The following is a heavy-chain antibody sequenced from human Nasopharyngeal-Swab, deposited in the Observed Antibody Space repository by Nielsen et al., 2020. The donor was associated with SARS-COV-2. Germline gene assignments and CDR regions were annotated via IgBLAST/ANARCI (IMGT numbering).Heavy chain of an antibody. J-gene: IGHJ4*02. CDR3: AATVLSRLQGTAPHFDY. V-gene: IGHV1-24*01. CDR1: VYSLTDLG. D-gene: IGHD1-1*01. CDR2: FDPQEGKT. Sequence: ASVTVSCKISVYSLTDLGMHWVRRAPGEGPEWLGGFDPQEGKTIYAEKFQGRVTMTEDTDTHTAYMEVSSLRSGDTAVYYRAATVLSRLQGTAPHFDYWGQGTHVTVSS.